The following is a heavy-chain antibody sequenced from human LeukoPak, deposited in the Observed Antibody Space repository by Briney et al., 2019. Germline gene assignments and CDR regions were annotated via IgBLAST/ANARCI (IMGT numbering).Heavy chain of an antibody. CDR3: ARPQYSFGSGSTRPLFDF. Sequence: ASVRVSCKASGYTFPNFGITWVRQAPGQGLEWMGWINPKSGGTYFALKFQDRVTLATDTSKSTAYMDLANLRSDDTAVYFCARPQYSFGSGSTRPLFDFWGQGTLVTVSS. CDR2: INPKSGGT. D-gene: IGHD3-10*01. CDR1: GYTFPNFG. J-gene: IGHJ4*02. V-gene: IGHV1-2*02.